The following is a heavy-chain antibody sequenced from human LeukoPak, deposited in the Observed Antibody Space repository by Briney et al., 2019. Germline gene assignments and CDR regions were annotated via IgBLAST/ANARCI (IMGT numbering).Heavy chain of an antibody. CDR1: GFTFSSYG. D-gene: IGHD3-22*01. CDR3: AKAAMIVVVITTFVDY. V-gene: IGHV3-30*18. Sequence: GGSLRLSCAASGFTFSSYGMHWVRQAPGKGLEWVAVISYDGSNKYYADSVKGRFTISRDNSKNTLFLQMNSLRAEDTAVYCCAKAAMIVVVITTFVDYWGQGTLVTVSS. CDR2: ISYDGSNK. J-gene: IGHJ4*02.